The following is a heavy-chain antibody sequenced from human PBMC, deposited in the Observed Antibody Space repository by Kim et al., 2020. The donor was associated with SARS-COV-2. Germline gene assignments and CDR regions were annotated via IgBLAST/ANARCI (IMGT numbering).Heavy chain of an antibody. CDR2: ISYDGSNN. V-gene: IGHV3-30*04. J-gene: IGHJ3*02. Sequence: GGSLRLSCAASGFTFSSYAMHWVRQAPGKGLEWVAVISYDGSNNYYADSVKGRFTISRDNSKNTLYLQMNSLRAEDTAVYYCARSSGYSFFDIWGQGTMVTVSS. CDR3: ARSSGYSFFDI. CDR1: GFTFSSYA. D-gene: IGHD3-22*01.